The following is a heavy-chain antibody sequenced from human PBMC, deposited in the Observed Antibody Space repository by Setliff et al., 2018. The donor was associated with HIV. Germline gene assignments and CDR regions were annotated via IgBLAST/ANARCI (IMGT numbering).Heavy chain of an antibody. D-gene: IGHD2-8*01. CDR1: GYSLSTYA. CDR3: VRLTADRTNYYYYMDV. V-gene: IGHV1-18*01. J-gene: IGHJ6*03. CDR2: IDSNNGNR. Sequence: ASVKVSCKASGYSLSTYAISWVRQAPGQGLEWMGWIDSNNGNRNFAQKFRSRVTMTTDISTNTAYMEVRSLSFDDTAVYYCVRLTADRTNYYYYMDVWGKGTTVTVSS.